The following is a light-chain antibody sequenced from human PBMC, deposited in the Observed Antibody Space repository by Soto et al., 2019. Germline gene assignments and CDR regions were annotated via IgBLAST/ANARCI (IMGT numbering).Light chain of an antibody. CDR2: KAS. J-gene: IGKJ5*01. V-gene: IGKV1-5*03. CDR3: QHYDHVQVT. Sequence: DIQMTQSPSTLFASVGDRVTVTCRASQSISSWLAWYQQKPGKAPKLLIYKASTLESGVPSRFSGSGSGTEFTLTISSLQPEEFATYYCQHYDHVQVTFGQGTRLEIK. CDR1: QSISSW.